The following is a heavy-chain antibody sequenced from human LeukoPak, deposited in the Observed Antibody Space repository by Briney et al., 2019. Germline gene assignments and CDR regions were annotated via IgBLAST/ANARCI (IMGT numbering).Heavy chain of an antibody. CDR1: GGTFSSYA. J-gene: IGHJ4*02. CDR2: IIPIFGTA. CDR3: ARAHDPYGDTYYFDY. Sequence: GVSVKVSCKASGGTFSSYAISWVRQAPGQGLEWMGGIIPIFGTANYAQKFQGRVTITADESTSTAYMELSSLRSEDTAVYYCARAHDPYGDTYYFDYWGQGTLVTVSS. D-gene: IGHD4-17*01. V-gene: IGHV1-69*13.